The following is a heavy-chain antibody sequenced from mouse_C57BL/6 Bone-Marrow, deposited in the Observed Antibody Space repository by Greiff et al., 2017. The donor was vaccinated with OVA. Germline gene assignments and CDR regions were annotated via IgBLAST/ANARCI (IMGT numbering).Heavy chain of an antibody. D-gene: IGHD1-1*01. J-gene: IGHJ1*03. CDR3: ARPYYYGSSYGYFEV. V-gene: IGHV1-50*01. CDR2: IDPSDSYT. CDR1: GYTFTSYW. Sequence: QVQLKQSGAELVKPGASVKLSCKASGYTFTSYWMQWVKQRPGQGLEWIGEIDPSDSYTNYNQKFKGKATLTVDTSSSTAYMQLSSLTSEDSAVYYCARPYYYGSSYGYFEVWGTGTTVTVSS.